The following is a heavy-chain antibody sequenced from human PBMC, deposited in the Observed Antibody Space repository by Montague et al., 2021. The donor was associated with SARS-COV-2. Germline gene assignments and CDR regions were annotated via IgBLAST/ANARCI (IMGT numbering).Heavy chain of an antibody. J-gene: IGHJ4*02. D-gene: IGHD3-3*01. CDR2: IYTSGST. V-gene: IGHV4-61*02. CDR1: GGSISSGSYY. CDR3: AREGGITIFGVVILYYFDY. Sequence: TLSLTCTVSGGSISSGSYYWSWIRQPAGKGLEWIGRIYTSGSTNYNPSLKSRVTISVDTSKNQFSLKLSSVTAADTAVHYCAREGGITIFGVVILYYFDYWGQGTLVTVSS.